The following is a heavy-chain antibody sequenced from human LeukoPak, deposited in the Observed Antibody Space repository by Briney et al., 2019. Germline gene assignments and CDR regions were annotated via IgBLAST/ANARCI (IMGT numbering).Heavy chain of an antibody. CDR2: IKQDGSEK. V-gene: IGHV3-7*01. D-gene: IGHD2-21*01. Sequence: GGSLRLSCVASGFTFSDFWMSWVRQAPGKGLEWVANIKQDGSEKHYVDSVKGRFTISRDDVKKSLYPQMNSLRAEDTAVYYCARSSVMRGFDYWGQGTLVTVSS. CDR3: ARSSVMRGFDY. CDR1: GFTFSDFW. J-gene: IGHJ4*02.